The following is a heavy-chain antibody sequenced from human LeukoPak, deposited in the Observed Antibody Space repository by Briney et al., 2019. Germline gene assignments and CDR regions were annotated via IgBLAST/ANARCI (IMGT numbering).Heavy chain of an antibody. CDR3: ARDLSSGGWTLEFDY. Sequence: GASVKVSCKTSGYTFSTYGVTWVRQAPGQGFQRMGWISGHTGNTKYAENFQGRISLTTDTSATTAYMELRSLTSDDTAVYYCARDLSSGGWTLEFDYWGQGSLVTVAS. D-gene: IGHD1-1*01. V-gene: IGHV1-18*01. J-gene: IGHJ4*02. CDR1: GYTFSTYG. CDR2: ISGHTGNT.